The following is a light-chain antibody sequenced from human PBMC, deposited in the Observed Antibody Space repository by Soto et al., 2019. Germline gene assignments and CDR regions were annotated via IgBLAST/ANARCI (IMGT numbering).Light chain of an antibody. J-gene: IGKJ3*01. V-gene: IGKV3-11*01. CDR2: DAS. Sequence: EVVLTQSPATVSLSPGERATLSCRASQSVSNYLAWYQQKPGQAPRLLIYDASNRATGIPVRFSGSGSGTDFTLTISSLEPEDFAVYYCQQRTNWIFTFGPGTRVDIK. CDR3: QQRTNWIFT. CDR1: QSVSNY.